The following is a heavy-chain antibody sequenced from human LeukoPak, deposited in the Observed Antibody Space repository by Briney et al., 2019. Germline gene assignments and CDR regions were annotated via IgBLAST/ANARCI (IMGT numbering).Heavy chain of an antibody. CDR2: ICNDWGST. CDR3: VRDWRSHFDY. CDR1: GFTFRSYW. Sequence: GGSLRLSCAASGFTFRSYWMHWVRQAPGKGLVWVTGICNDWGSTMYAESVKGRFTISRDNAKNSVYLQMNSLRAEDTAVYYCVRDWRSHFDYWGQGTLVTVSS. J-gene: IGHJ4*02. V-gene: IGHV3-74*03.